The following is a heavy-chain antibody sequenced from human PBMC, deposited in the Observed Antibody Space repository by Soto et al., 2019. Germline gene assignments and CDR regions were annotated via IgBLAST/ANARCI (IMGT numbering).Heavy chain of an antibody. J-gene: IGHJ4*02. D-gene: IGHD5-18*01. CDR1: GFTFSSYW. CDR2: INSDGSST. V-gene: IGHV3-74*01. CDR3: ARGEGYYYFDY. Sequence: GGSLRLSCAASGFTFSSYWVHWVRQAPGKGLVWVSRINSDGSSTSYADSVKGRFTISRDNAKNTLYLQMNSLRAEDTAVYYCARGEGYYYFDYWGQGTLVTVSS.